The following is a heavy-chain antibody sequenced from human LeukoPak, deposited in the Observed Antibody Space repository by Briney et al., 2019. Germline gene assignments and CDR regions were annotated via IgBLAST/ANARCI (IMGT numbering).Heavy chain of an antibody. CDR1: GFTFSSKY. Sequence: GGSLRLSCVASGFTFSSKYMSWVRQAPGKGLEWVAVIYTGDTTYYADSVKGRFTISRDNSKNTLYLQMDGQRVEDTAVYYCSKVGAVAAVDYWGQGTLVTVSS. V-gene: IGHV3-66*01. CDR2: IYTGDTT. D-gene: IGHD6-19*01. CDR3: SKVGAVAAVDY. J-gene: IGHJ4*02.